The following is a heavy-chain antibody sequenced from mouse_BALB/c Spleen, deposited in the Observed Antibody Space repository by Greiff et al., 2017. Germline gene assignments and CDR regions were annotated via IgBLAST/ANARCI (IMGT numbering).Heavy chain of an antibody. CDR2: ISYSGST. V-gene: IGHV3-2*02. D-gene: IGHD2-4*01. CDR3: AREDYDRYFDV. J-gene: IGHJ1*01. CDR1: GYSITSDYA. Sequence: VQLKESGPGLVKPSQSLSLTCTVTGYSITSDYAWNWIRQFPGNKLEWMGYISYSGSTSYNPSLKSRISITRDTSKNQFFLQLNSVTTEDTATYYCAREDYDRYFDVWGAGTTVTVSS.